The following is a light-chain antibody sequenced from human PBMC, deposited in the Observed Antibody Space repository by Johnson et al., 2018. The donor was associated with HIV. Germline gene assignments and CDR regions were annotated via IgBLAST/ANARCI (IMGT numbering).Light chain of an antibody. CDR1: SSNIGNNY. CDR2: ENN. CDR3: GTWDSSLGASYV. Sequence: QSVLTQPPSVSAAPGQKVTIYCSGSSSNIGNNYVSWYQQLPGTAPKVLIYENNERPSGIPDRFSGSRSGTSATLGITGLQPGDEADYYCGTWDSSLGASYVFGTGTKVTVL. V-gene: IGLV1-51*02. J-gene: IGLJ1*01.